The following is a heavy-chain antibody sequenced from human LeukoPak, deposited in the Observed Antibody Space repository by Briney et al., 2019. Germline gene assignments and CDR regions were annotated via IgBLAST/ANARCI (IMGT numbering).Heavy chain of an antibody. CDR3: AKPLFSSGYD. D-gene: IGHD3-22*01. CDR2: ISTSGSTI. V-gene: IGHV3-48*03. J-gene: IGHJ4*02. CDR1: GFTFSSYE. Sequence: GGSLRLSCAASGFTFSSYEMNWVRQAPGKGLEWVSYISTSGSTINYADSVKGRFTISRDNAKNSLYLQMNSLRAEDTAVYYCAKPLFSSGYDWGLGTLVTVSS.